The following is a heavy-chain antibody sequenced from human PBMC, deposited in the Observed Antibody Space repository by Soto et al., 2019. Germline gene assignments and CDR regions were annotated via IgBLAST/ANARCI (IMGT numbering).Heavy chain of an antibody. J-gene: IGHJ6*02. CDR2: ISAYNGNT. Sequence: ASVKVSCKASGYTFTSYGISWVRQAPGQGLEWMGWISAYNGNTNYAQKLQGRVTMTTDTSTSTAYMELRSLRSDDTAVYYCARDRLKSGYSSSWYWGYDYYYGVDVWGQGTTVTVSS. D-gene: IGHD6-13*01. V-gene: IGHV1-18*01. CDR3: ARDRLKSGYSSSWYWGYDYYYGVDV. CDR1: GYTFTSYG.